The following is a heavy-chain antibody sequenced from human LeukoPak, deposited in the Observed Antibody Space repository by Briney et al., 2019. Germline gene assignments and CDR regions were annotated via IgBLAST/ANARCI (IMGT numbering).Heavy chain of an antibody. CDR1: GFTFSSYS. V-gene: IGHV3-21*01. CDR3: ARGDVVLERDAFDI. D-gene: IGHD5-24*01. CDR2: ISSRSSYI. J-gene: IGHJ3*02. Sequence: GGSLRLSCAASGFTFSSYSMNWVRQAPGRGLEWVSSISSRSSYIYYADSVKRGLTITRDNTKSTLYLLMDSLRAEDTAVYYCARGDVVLERDAFDIWGQGTMVTVSS.